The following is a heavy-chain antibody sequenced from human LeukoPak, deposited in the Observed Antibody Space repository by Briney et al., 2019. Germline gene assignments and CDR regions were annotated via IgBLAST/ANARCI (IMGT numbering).Heavy chain of an antibody. CDR3: AKDLWQWLGIFDY. V-gene: IGHV3-21*04. J-gene: IGHJ4*02. CDR1: GFTFSSYS. CDR2: ISSSSSYI. Sequence: GGSLRLSCAASGFTFSSYSMNWVRQAPGKGLEWVSSISSSSSYIYYADSVKGRFTISRDNSKNTLYLQMNSLRAEDTAVYYCAKDLWQWLGIFDYWGQGTLVTVSS. D-gene: IGHD6-19*01.